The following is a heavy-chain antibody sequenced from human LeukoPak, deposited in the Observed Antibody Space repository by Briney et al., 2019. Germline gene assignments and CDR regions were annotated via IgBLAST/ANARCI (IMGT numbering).Heavy chain of an antibody. CDR1: GASISSYY. J-gene: IGHJ4*02. CDR2: IYHTGAT. CDR3: ARYGVSGWVIDN. D-gene: IGHD6-19*01. Sequence: YPSETLSLTCTVSGASISSYYWTWIRQSPGQGLERIGYIYHTGATTYNPSLKSRVTMSIDTSKKQFSLKLTSVTAADTAVYFCARYGVSGWVIDNWGQGTLVTVSS. V-gene: IGHV4-59*08.